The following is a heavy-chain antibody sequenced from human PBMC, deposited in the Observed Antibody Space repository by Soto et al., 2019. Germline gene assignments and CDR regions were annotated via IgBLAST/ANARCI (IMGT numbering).Heavy chain of an antibody. J-gene: IGHJ6*02. Sequence: GGSLRLSCAASGFTPTNHAMSWVRQAPGKGLEWVSSITGIGGSSTFYADSVKGRFTISRDISKNMLYLQMSSLRAEDTAMYFCTNHWGGPPYFYAMDVWGQGTTVTVSS. CDR1: GFTPTNHA. D-gene: IGHD7-27*01. CDR3: TNHWGGPPYFYAMDV. CDR2: ITGIGGSST. V-gene: IGHV3-23*01.